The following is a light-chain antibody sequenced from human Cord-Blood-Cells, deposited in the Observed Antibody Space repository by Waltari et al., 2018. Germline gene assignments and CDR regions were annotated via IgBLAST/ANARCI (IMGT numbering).Light chain of an antibody. CDR1: QSLLHSDGKTY. J-gene: IGKJ4*01. CDR3: MPSLPLPLP. Sequence: DIVMTQTPLSLAVTPGQPASISSKSSQSLLHSDGKTYLYWYLQKPGQSPQLLIYEVSTRFSVVPHRLSGSGSVSDFTLKFRRVVAGDFWVYCCMPSLPLPLPFGGG. CDR2: EVS. V-gene: IGKV2-29*02.